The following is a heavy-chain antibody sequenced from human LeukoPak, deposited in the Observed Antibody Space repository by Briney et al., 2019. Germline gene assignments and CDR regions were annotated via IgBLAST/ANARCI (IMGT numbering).Heavy chain of an antibody. CDR3: ARARYQLPRPGFGGSVAGSTYFDY. CDR2: ISYDGSNK. CDR1: GFTFSSYA. J-gene: IGHJ4*02. Sequence: GGSLRLSCAASGFTFSSYAMHWVRQAPGKGLEWVAVISYDGSNKYYADSVKGRFTISRDNSKNMLYLQMNSLRAEDTAVYYCARARYQLPRPGFGGSVAGSTYFDYWGQGTLVTVSS. V-gene: IGHV3-30*04. D-gene: IGHD2-2*01.